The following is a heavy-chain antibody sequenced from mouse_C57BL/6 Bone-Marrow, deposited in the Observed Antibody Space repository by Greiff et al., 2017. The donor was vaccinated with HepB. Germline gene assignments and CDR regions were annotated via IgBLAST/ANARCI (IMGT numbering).Heavy chain of an antibody. CDR2: FYPGGGSI. Sequence: VQLQQSGAELVKPGASVKLSCKASGYTFTEYTIHWVKQRSGQGLEWIGWFYPGGGSIKYNEKFKDKATLTADKSSSTVYMELSSLTSEDSAVYYCARHEEDYSKFDYWGQGTTLTVSS. V-gene: IGHV1-62-2*01. J-gene: IGHJ2*01. CDR3: ARHEEDYSKFDY. CDR1: GYTFTEYT. D-gene: IGHD2-5*01.